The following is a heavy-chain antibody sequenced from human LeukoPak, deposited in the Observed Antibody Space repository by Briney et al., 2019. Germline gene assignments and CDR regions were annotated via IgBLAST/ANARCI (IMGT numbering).Heavy chain of an antibody. D-gene: IGHD2-2*01. Sequence: ASVKVSCKASGYTFTGYYMHWVRQAPGQGLEWMGWINPNSGGTNYAQKFQGRVTMTRDTSISTAYMELSRLRSDDTAVYYCARVGVVPAAIPQYYYYYYYMDVWGKGTTVTVSS. J-gene: IGHJ6*03. CDR3: ARVGVVPAAIPQYYYYYYYMDV. V-gene: IGHV1-2*02. CDR1: GYTFTGYY. CDR2: INPNSGGT.